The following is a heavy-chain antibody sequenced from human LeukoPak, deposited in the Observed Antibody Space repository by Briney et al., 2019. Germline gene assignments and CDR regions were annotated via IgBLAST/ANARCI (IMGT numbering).Heavy chain of an antibody. D-gene: IGHD3-22*01. CDR1: GFTFSGSA. V-gene: IGHV3-73*01. Sequence: GGSLRLSCAASGFTFSGSAMYWVRQASGKGLEWVGRIRNKANNYATSYAASVKGRFTISRDDSKNTEYLQMNSLQTEDTAVYYCTNYDSSGPAFQHWGQGTLVTVSS. CDR3: TNYDSSGPAFQH. CDR2: IRNKANNYAT. J-gene: IGHJ1*01.